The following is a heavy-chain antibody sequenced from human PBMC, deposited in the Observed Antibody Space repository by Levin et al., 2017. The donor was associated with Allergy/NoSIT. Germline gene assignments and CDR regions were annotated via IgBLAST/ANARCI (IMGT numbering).Heavy chain of an antibody. V-gene: IGHV4-61*01. CDR3: ARGGYCSSASCYAPTGH. CDR1: GDSVSSGSYY. CDR2: IYYSGST. J-gene: IGHJ4*02. Sequence: SQTLSLTCTVSGDSVSSGSYYWSWIRQPPGKGLEWIGYIYYSGSTNYNPSLKSRVTISIDTSKNQFSLKLSSVTAADTAVYYCARGGYCSSASCYAPTGHWGQGTLVNVSS. D-gene: IGHD2-2*03.